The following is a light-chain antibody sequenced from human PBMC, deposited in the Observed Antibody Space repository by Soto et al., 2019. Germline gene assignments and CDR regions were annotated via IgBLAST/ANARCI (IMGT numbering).Light chain of an antibody. Sequence: EIVLTQSPGTLSLSPGERATLSCRASQSVSSNYLAWYQQKPGQAPRVLIYVASSRATGIPDRFSGSVSGIDFTLTISRLETEDFAVYYCQQYGSSPITFGQGTRLEIK. V-gene: IGKV3-20*01. CDR1: QSVSSNY. CDR2: VAS. CDR3: QQYGSSPIT. J-gene: IGKJ5*01.